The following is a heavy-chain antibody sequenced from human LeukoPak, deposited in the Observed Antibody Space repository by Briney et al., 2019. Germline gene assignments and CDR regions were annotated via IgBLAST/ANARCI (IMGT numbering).Heavy chain of an antibody. CDR2: VNPNSGGT. CDR3: ATYTAFD. J-gene: IGHJ4*02. V-gene: IGHV1-2*02. D-gene: IGHD2/OR15-2a*01. CDR1: GYTFTDYY. Sequence: ASVKVSCKASGYTFTDYYLHWVRQAPGQGLEWMGWVNPNSGGTNYAQTFQGRVTMTRDTSISTAYMELGGLRSDDTAVYYCATYTAFDWGQGTLVTVSS.